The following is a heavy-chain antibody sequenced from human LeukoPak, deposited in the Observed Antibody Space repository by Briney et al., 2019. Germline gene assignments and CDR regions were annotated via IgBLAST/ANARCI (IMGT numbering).Heavy chain of an antibody. CDR1: GYTFTSYD. V-gene: IGHV1-8*03. CDR3: ARGEMATIFFDC. J-gene: IGHJ4*02. CDR2: MNPNSGNT. D-gene: IGHD5-24*01. Sequence: ASVKVSCKASGYTFTSYDINWVRQATGQGLEWMGWMNPNSGNTGYAQKFQGRVTITRNTSISTAYMELSSLRSEDTAVYYCARGEMATIFFDCWGQGTLVTVSS.